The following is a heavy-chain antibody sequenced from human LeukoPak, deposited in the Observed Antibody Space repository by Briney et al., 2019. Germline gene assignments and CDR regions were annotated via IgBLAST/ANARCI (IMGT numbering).Heavy chain of an antibody. D-gene: IGHD6-19*01. V-gene: IGHV3-74*01. CDR3: AASMAGFNWFDP. Sequence: PGGSLRLSCAVSGFTVSSSYMSWVRQAPGKGLEWVSRISKDGSSTNYADSVKGRFTISRDNAKNTLYLQMSSLTAEDTAVYYCAASMAGFNWFDPWGQGTLVTVSS. J-gene: IGHJ5*02. CDR1: GFTVSSSY. CDR2: ISKDGSST.